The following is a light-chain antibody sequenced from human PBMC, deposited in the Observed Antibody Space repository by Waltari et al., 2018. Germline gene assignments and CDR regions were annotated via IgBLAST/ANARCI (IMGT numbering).Light chain of an antibody. V-gene: IGLV2-11*01. CDR3: CSSVVSYTVV. CDR2: DAN. J-gene: IGLJ2*01. Sequence: QSALTQPRSVSGSPGQSVTVSCTGTSTTVGTYKYISWYQHHPGRAPKLLIFDANKRPSGVPDRFSGSKSDNTASLTISGLRPEDEAYYYCCSSVVSYTVVFGGGTKVTVL. CDR1: STTVGTYKY.